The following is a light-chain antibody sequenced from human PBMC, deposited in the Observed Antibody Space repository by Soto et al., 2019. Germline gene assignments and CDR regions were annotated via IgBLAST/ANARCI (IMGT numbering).Light chain of an antibody. CDR2: AAS. J-gene: IGKJ1*01. Sequence: IALTTSPGTLSLSPGARASSYCWASQTVSSSFLAWYQQTPGQAPRLLIDAASSRATGIPDRFSGSGSGTDFTLTTSRLEPEDVAVYYCQQYGNSPQTFGQGTKVDI. CDR1: QTVSSSF. V-gene: IGKV3-20*01. CDR3: QQYGNSPQT.